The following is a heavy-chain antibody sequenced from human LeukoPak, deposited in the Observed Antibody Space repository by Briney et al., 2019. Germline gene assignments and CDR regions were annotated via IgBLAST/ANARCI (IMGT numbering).Heavy chain of an antibody. CDR1: GFTLSDYA. J-gene: IGHJ4*02. V-gene: IGHV3-64*02. CDR2: ISSNGGST. Sequence: GGSLRLSCAASGFTLSDYAMHWVRQAPGKGLEYVSVISSNGGSTYYADSVKGRFTISRDNSKNTLYLQMGSLRAEDMAVYYCARDRGYCSGGTCRIHYFDYWGQGTLVTVSS. CDR3: ARDRGYCSGGTCRIHYFDY. D-gene: IGHD2-15*01.